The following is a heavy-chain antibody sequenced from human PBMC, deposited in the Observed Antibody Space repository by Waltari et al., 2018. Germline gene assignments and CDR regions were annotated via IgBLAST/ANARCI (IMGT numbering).Heavy chain of an antibody. J-gene: IGHJ3*01. D-gene: IGHD3-10*01. Sequence: QVQLQESGPGLVKPSETLSLTCSVSGGSISSGSYYWTWIRQPAGKGLEWIGRIYTSGSTNYNPSLRSRLTISVDTSNNQFSLKLSSVTAADTAVYYCARDPPQLADAFDFWGQGTMVTVSS. CDR3: ARDPPQLADAFDF. CDR1: GGSISSGSYY. CDR2: IYTSGST. V-gene: IGHV4-61*02.